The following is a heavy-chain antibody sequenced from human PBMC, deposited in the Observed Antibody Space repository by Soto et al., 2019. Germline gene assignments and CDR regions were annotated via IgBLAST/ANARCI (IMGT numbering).Heavy chain of an antibody. V-gene: IGHV3-23*01. D-gene: IGHD6-19*01. CDR1: GFTFASYS. CDR2: ISGGSGST. J-gene: IGHJ6*02. CDR3: TSSGWYYYYGMDI. Sequence: LRLSCAASGFTFASYSMHWVRQAPGKGLEWVSSISGGSGSTYYADSVKGRFTISRDNSKNTLYLHMNSLRAEDTAVYYCTSSGWYYYYGMDIWGQGTTVTVSS.